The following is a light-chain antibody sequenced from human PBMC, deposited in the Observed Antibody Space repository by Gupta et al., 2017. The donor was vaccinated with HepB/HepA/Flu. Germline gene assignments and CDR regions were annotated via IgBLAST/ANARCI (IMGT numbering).Light chain of an antibody. CDR3: SSYAGSNNWV. J-gene: IGLJ3*02. V-gene: IGLV2-8*01. Sequence: QSALPQPPSPSGSAGQSVTLSCTGTSSDVGAYNYVSWYQQHPGKAPKPMIYEISKRPSGVPDRFSGSKSGNTASLTVSGLQAEDEADYYCSSYAGSNNWVFGGGTKLTVL. CDR2: EIS. CDR1: SSDVGAYNY.